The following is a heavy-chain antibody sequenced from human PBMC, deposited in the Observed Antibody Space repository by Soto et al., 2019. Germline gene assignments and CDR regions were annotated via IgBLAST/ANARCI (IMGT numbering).Heavy chain of an antibody. Sequence: SETLSLTCTVSGGSISSYYWSWIRQPPGKGLEWIGYVYYSGSTNYNPSLKSRVTISVDTSKNQFSLKLSSVTAADTAVYYCAREGVSSRWYNYYGMDVWGQGTTVTVSS. CDR3: AREGVSSRWYNYYGMDV. D-gene: IGHD6-13*01. CDR2: VYYSGST. J-gene: IGHJ6*02. V-gene: IGHV4-59*01. CDR1: GGSISSYY.